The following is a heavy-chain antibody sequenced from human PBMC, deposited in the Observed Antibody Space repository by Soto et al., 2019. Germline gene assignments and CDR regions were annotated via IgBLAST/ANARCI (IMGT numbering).Heavy chain of an antibody. CDR2: INPSGGYT. CDR3: ARVYGHGKYYNSMDV. J-gene: IGHJ6*02. CDR1: GYTFTNYH. D-gene: IGHD3-10*01. Sequence: QVQLVQSAAEVKKPGASVKVSCKASGYTFTNYHLHWVRQAPGHGLEWMGLINPSGGYTNYAQKFQGRVTMTRDTSTSTAYMGLSSLKSEDTATYYCARVYGHGKYYNSMDVWGQGTTVTVSS. V-gene: IGHV1-46*01.